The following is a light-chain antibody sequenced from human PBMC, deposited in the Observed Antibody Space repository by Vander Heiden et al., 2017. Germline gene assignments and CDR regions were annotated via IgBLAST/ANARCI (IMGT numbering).Light chain of an antibody. CDR3: QQSHSNPLT. J-gene: IGKJ4*01. CDR2: SAS. V-gene: IGKV1-39*01. CDR1: PPISRY. Sequence: DNQMTQSPSSPSASVGDRVTITCRASPPISRYLNWYQQKPGKAPKLLIYSASNLQSGVPSRFSGSGSGTDFTLTISSLQPEDFASYYCQQSHSNPLTFGGGTKVEIK.